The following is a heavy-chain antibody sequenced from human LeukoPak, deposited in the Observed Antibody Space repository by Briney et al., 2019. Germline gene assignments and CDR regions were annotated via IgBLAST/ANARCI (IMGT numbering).Heavy chain of an antibody. J-gene: IGHJ4*02. Sequence: GRSLRLSCAASGFTFDDYAMHWVRQALGKGLEWVSGISWNSGSIGYADSVKGRFTISRDNSKNTLYLQMNSLRAEDTAVYYCARARGLLGSFDYWGQGTLVTVSS. V-gene: IGHV3-9*01. CDR2: ISWNSGSI. D-gene: IGHD6-19*01. CDR1: GFTFDDYA. CDR3: ARARGLLGSFDY.